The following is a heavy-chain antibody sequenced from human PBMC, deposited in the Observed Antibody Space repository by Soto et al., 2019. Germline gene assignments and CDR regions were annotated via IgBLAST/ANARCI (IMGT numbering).Heavy chain of an antibody. D-gene: IGHD6-13*01. CDR1: GGSISSYY. CDR2: IYYSGST. J-gene: IGHJ6*03. CDR3: ARISRIAAAGTAEAYYYYMDV. V-gene: IGHV4-59*01. Sequence: SETLSLTCTVSGGSISSYYWSWIRQPPGKGLEWIGYIYYSGSTNYNPSLKSRVTISVDTSKNQFSLKLSSVTAADTAVYYCARISRIAAAGTAEAYYYYMDVWGKGTTVTVSS.